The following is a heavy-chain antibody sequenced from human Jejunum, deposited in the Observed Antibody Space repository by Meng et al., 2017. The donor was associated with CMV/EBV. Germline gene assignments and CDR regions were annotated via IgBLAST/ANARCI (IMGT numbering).Heavy chain of an antibody. V-gene: IGHV3-48*04. CDR2: ISSMSVTL. CDR1: GFPFRLYS. CDR3: ARDVTIPGRVQTFES. J-gene: IGHJ4*02. D-gene: IGHD3-3*01. Sequence: GFPFRLYSMHWVRQVPGKGLEWVSYISSMSVTLYYTDSVKGRFTISRDDAKNSLYLQMNNLRAEDTAIYYCARDVTIPGRVQTFESWGQGTLVTVSS.